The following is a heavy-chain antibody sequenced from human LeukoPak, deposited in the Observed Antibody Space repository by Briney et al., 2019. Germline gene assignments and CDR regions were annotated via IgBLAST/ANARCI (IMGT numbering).Heavy chain of an antibody. CDR2: IYTSGST. CDR3: ARVVRVCATNCYGGPDALDI. Sequence: SETLSLTCTVSGGSISSGNYYWSWIRQPAGTGLEWIGRIYTSGSTNYNPSLKSRVTISVDTSKNQFSLKLSSVSAADTAVYYCARVVRVCATNCYGGPDALDIWGQGTMVTVSS. J-gene: IGHJ3*02. V-gene: IGHV4-61*02. D-gene: IGHD2-2*01. CDR1: GGSISSGNYY.